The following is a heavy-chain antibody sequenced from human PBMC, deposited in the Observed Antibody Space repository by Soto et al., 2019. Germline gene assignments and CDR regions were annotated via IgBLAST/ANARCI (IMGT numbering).Heavy chain of an antibody. CDR2: IYSSENT. D-gene: IGHD6-13*01. V-gene: IGHV4-39*07. CDR3: ARDRRSSWSAWYDP. J-gene: IGHJ5*02. Sequence: SETLSLTCSVSGCFVSSSSYSWGWIRQSPGKGLEWIGTIYSSENTYYNPSLLSRVTISVDTSKNEFSLRLSSVTAADTAVYYCARDRRSSWSAWYDPWGQGTLVTVSS. CDR1: GCFVSSSSYS.